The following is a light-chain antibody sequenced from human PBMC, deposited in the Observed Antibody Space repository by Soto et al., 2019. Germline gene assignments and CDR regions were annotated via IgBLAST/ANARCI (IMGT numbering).Light chain of an antibody. V-gene: IGKV1-6*01. CDR3: IQDYNYPLT. J-gene: IGKJ4*01. CDR2: TAS. Sequence: IQMTQSPSSLSAYVGDRVTITCRASQGIRSELGWYQQKPGKAPNLLIYTASSLQSGVPSRFSGSGSGTDFTLPISSLQPEDFATYYCIQDYNYPLTFGGGTKVDIK. CDR1: QGIRSE.